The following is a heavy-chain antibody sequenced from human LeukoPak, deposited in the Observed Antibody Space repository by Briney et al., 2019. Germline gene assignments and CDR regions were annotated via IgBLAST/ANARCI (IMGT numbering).Heavy chain of an antibody. Sequence: GGSLRLSCAASGFTFSSYSMNWVRQAPGKGLEWVASISSSSSYIYYADSVKGRFTISRDNAKNSLYLQMNSLRAEDTAVYYCARASGYPLDYYFDYWGQGTLVTVSS. V-gene: IGHV3-21*01. J-gene: IGHJ4*02. CDR3: ARASGYPLDYYFDY. CDR1: GFTFSSYS. D-gene: IGHD3-3*01. CDR2: ISSSSSYI.